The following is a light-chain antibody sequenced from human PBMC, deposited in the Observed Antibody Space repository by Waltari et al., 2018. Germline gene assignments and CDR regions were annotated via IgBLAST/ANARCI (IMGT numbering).Light chain of an antibody. CDR2: IAS. CDR1: QGISGY. CDR3: QQLNDFPRT. J-gene: IGKJ3*01. V-gene: IGKV1-9*01. Sequence: DIQLTQSPSFLSASVGDSVTITCRASQGISGYLAWYQQNPGKAPKLLIYIASTLQSGVPSRFSGSGSGTEFTLTINSLQPEDFATYYCQQLNDFPRTFGPGTKVDIK.